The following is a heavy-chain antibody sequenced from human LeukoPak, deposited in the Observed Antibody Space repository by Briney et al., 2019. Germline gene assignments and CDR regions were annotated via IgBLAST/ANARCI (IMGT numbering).Heavy chain of an antibody. CDR3: ARATLWFGELWGVGLDY. J-gene: IGHJ4*02. Sequence: GASVKVSCKASGGTFSSYAISWVRQAPGQGLEWMGGIIPIFGTANYAQKFQGRVTITADESTSTAYMELSSLRSEDTAVYYCARATLWFGELWGVGLDYWGQGTLVTVSS. V-gene: IGHV1-69*13. CDR2: IIPIFGTA. CDR1: GGTFSSYA. D-gene: IGHD3-10*01.